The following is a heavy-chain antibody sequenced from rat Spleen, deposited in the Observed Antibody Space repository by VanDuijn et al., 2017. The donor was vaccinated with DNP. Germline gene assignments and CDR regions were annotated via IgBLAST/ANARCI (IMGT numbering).Heavy chain of an antibody. CDR3: ARHVLPLRVWDY. J-gene: IGHJ2*01. CDR1: GFTFSDYY. V-gene: IGHV5-22*01. Sequence: EVQLVESGGDSVQPGRSLKLSCAASGFTFSDYYLAWVRQAPTKGLEWVAYISYDGASYYRDSVKGRFTISRDNAKNTLYLQMISLRSEDMATYYCARHVLPLRVWDYWGQGVMVTVSS. D-gene: IGHD4-1*01. CDR2: ISYDGAS.